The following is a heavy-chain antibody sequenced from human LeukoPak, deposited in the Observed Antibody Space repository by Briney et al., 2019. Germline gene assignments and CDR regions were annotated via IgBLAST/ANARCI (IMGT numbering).Heavy chain of an antibody. Sequence: ASVKVSCKASGYTFTGYYMHWVRQAPGQGLEWMGRINPNSGGTNYAQKFQGRVTMTRDTSISTAYVELSRLRSDDTAVYYCARDGDSYGYYYYYYMDVWGKGTTVTVSS. D-gene: IGHD5-18*01. J-gene: IGHJ6*03. CDR3: ARDGDSYGYYYYYYMDV. V-gene: IGHV1-2*06. CDR1: GYTFTGYY. CDR2: INPNSGGT.